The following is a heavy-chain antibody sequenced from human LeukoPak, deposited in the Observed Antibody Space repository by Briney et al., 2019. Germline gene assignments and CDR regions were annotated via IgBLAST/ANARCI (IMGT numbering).Heavy chain of an antibody. J-gene: IGHJ4*02. CDR1: GYTFNTYW. CDR3: AREGRSSSPMDY. CDR2: IYPGDSDT. Sequence: GAPLQISCKCSGYTFNTYWIGWVRQLPGKRLEWMGIIYPGDSDTSYSPSFHGQVTISADRSISTAYLQWGRLKASDTAMYYCAREGRSSSPMDYWGQGTLVTVSS. V-gene: IGHV5-51*01. D-gene: IGHD6-6*01.